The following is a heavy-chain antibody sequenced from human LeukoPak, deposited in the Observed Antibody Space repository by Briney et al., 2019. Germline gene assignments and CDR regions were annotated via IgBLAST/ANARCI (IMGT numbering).Heavy chain of an antibody. D-gene: IGHD5-12*01. V-gene: IGHV1-24*01. Sequence: ASVKVSCKVSGYTLTELSMHWVRQAPGKGLEWMGGFDPEDGETIYAQKFQGRVTMTEDTSTDTAYMELGSLRSEDTAVYYCARDLEWLRYQDYGMDVWGQGTTVTVSS. CDR2: FDPEDGET. CDR1: GYTLTELS. J-gene: IGHJ6*02. CDR3: ARDLEWLRYQDYGMDV.